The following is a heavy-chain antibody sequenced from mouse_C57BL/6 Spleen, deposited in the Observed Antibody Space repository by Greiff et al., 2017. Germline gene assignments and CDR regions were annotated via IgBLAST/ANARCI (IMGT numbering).Heavy chain of an antibody. CDR3: AGSLLPTVVARNY. J-gene: IGHJ2*01. CDR1: GYAFTNYL. V-gene: IGHV1-54*01. CDR2: INPGSGGT. Sequence: VQLQQSGAELVRPGTSVKVSCKASGYAFTNYLIEWVKQRPGQGLEWIGVINPGSGGTNYNEKFKGKATLTADKSSSTAYMQLSSLTSEDSAVYFCAGSLLPTVVARNYWGQGTTLTVSS. D-gene: IGHD1-1*01.